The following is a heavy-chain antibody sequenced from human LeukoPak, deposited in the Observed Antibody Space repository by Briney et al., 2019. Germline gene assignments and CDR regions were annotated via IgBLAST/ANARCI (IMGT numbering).Heavy chain of an antibody. CDR1: DGSVSSGSYY. Sequence: SETLSLTCTVSDGSVSSGSYYWSWIRQPPGKGLGWIGYIYYSGSTNYNPSLKGRVTISVDTSKNQFSLNLSSVTAADTAVYYCARQKKSGGQWLVQDYGMDVWGQGTTVTVSS. CDR3: ARQKKSGGQWLVQDYGMDV. CDR2: IYYSGST. D-gene: IGHD6-19*01. V-gene: IGHV4-61*01. J-gene: IGHJ6*02.